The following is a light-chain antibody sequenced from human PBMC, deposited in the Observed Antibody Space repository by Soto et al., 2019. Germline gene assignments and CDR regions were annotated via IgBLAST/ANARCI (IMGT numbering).Light chain of an antibody. CDR3: QKYDSSPRT. CDR1: QSISSSY. CDR2: GAS. V-gene: IGKV3-20*01. Sequence: EIVLTQSPGTLSLSRGERATLSCRASQSISSSYLAWYQQKPGQAPRXLIYGASSRATGIPDRFGGRGSGTDFTLTINRLEPEDFAVYYCQKYDSSPRTFGQGTKVDIK. J-gene: IGKJ1*01.